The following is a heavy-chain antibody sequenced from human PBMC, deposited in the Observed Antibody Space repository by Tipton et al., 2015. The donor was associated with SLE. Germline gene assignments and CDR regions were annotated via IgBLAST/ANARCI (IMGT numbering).Heavy chain of an antibody. D-gene: IGHD2/OR15-2a*01. CDR2: IRGSGSTI. CDR3: ARCNGRTCYFDN. CDR1: GFTFSTYE. J-gene: IGHJ4*02. V-gene: IGHV3-48*03. Sequence: SLRLSCAASGFTFSTYEMHWVRQAPGKGLEWVSYIRGSGSTIYYADSVRGRFTISRDNAKNSLYLQMNSLKIEDTAVYYCARCNGRTCYFDNWGQGTLVTVSS.